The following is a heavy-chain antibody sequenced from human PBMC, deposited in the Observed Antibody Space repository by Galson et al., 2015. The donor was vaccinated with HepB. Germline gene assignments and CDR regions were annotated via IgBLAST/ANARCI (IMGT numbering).Heavy chain of an antibody. V-gene: IGHV3-23*01. CDR2: IGGNGGNR. CDR1: GFSFINSG. CDR3: ARERNIAAPAALDS. J-gene: IGHJ4*02. D-gene: IGHD6-13*01. Sequence: SLRLSCAASGFSFINSGMSWVRQAPGKGLEWVSVIGGNGGNRHYADSVKGRFTISRDNSKNTVYLQMNSLRAEDTAVYYCARERNIAAPAALDSWGQGTLVTVSS.